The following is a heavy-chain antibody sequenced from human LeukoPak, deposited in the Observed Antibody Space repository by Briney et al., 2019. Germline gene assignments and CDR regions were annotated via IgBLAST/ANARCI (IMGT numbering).Heavy chain of an antibody. CDR3: ARGRAAADTLRVDY. V-gene: IGHV3-7*03. J-gene: IGHJ4*02. D-gene: IGHD6-13*01. Sequence: PGESLRLSCAASGFTFSNCWMTWVRQAPGKGLKWVANIKQDGSEKYYVDSVKGRFTISRDNAKNSLYLQMNSLRAEDTAVYYCARGRAAADTLRVDYWGQGTLVTVSS. CDR2: IKQDGSEK. CDR1: GFTFSNCW.